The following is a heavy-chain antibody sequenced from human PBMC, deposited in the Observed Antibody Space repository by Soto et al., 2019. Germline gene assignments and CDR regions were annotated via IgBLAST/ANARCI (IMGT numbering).Heavy chain of an antibody. CDR1: GYTFTSYG. CDR2: ISAYNGNT. Sequence: QVQLVQSGAEVKKPGASVKVSCKASGYTFTSYGISWVRQAPGQGLEWMGWISAYNGNTNYAQKLQGRVTMTTDTTTSTAYTEQRSLRSDDTAVVYCGRDGGGPWGVTFDYWGQGTLVTVSS. J-gene: IGHJ4*02. CDR3: GRDGGGPWGVTFDY. D-gene: IGHD2-21*02. V-gene: IGHV1-18*01.